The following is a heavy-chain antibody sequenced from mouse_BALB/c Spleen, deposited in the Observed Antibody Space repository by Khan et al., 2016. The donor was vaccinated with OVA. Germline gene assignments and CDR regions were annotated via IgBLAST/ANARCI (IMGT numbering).Heavy chain of an antibody. Sequence: QVQLKQSGPGLVQPSQSLSITCTVSGFSLNHYGVHWVRQSPGKGLEWLGVIWSGGSTDYNAAFISRLSISKYNSKSQVFFKMNSLQPNDTAIYYCARNYDYDEGLAYWGQGTLVTVSA. J-gene: IGHJ3*01. V-gene: IGHV2-2*02. CDR2: IWSGGST. CDR3: ARNYDYDEGLAY. CDR1: GFSLNHYG. D-gene: IGHD2-4*01.